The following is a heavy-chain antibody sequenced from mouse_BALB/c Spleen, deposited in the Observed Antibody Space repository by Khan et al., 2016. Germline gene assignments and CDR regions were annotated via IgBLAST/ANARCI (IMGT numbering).Heavy chain of an antibody. J-gene: IGHJ1*01. CDR1: GFTFSDYY. CDR2: ISDGGAYT. Sequence: EVELVESGGGLVKPGGSLKLSCAASGFTFSDYYMYWVRQTPEKRLEWVATISDGGAYTYYPDSVKGRFTISRDTAKNNLYLQLSSLKSEDTAMYYCARTWGDYGYLDVWGAGTTVTVSS. CDR3: ARTWGDYGYLDV. D-gene: IGHD4-1*01. V-gene: IGHV5-4*02.